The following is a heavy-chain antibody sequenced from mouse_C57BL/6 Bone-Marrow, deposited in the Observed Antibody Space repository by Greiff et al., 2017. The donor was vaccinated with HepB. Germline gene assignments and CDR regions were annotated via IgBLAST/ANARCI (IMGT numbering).Heavy chain of an antibody. CDR3: AREEVAWFAY. Sequence: VQLQQPGAELVRPGTSVKLSSKASGYTFTSYWMHWVKQRPGQGLEWIGVIDPSDSYTNYNQKFKGKATLTVDTSSSTAYMQLSSLTSEDSAVYYCAREEVAWFAYWGQGTLVTVSA. J-gene: IGHJ3*01. CDR2: IDPSDSYT. CDR1: GYTFTSYW. V-gene: IGHV1-59*01.